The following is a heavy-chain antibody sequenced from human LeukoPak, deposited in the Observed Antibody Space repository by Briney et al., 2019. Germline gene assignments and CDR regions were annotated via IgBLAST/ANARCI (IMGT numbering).Heavy chain of an antibody. CDR2: NSAYNGNT. J-gene: IGHJ5*02. D-gene: IGHD3-10*01. Sequence: AAVTVTCKASGYTYTSYGINWVRQAPGQGLEWMXWNSAYNGNTNYAQKLQGTDTMTTDTSTSTAYMELRSLRSDDTAVYYCARESRYYGSGSFETWGQGNLVTVSS. V-gene: IGHV1-18*04. CDR3: ARESRYYGSGSFET. CDR1: GYTYTSYG.